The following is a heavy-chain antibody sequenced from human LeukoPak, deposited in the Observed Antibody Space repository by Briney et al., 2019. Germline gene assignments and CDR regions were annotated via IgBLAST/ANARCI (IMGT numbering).Heavy chain of an antibody. D-gene: IGHD6-13*01. CDR1: GYTFTSYG. V-gene: IGHV1-18*01. CDR3: ARDREAAGQKLTDY. Sequence: ASVKVSCKASGYTFTSYGITWVRQAPGQGLEWMGLISVYNGNTNYAQKLQGRVTMTTDTSTSTAYMELRSLRSDDTAIYYCARDREAAGQKLTDYWGQGTLVTVSS. CDR2: ISVYNGNT. J-gene: IGHJ4*02.